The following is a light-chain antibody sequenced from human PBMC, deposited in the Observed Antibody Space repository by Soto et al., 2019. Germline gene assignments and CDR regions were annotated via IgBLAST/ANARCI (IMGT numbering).Light chain of an antibody. V-gene: IGKV1-5*01. J-gene: IGKJ1*01. CDR2: DAS. CDR3: QQYNSYSQT. CDR1: QTISSW. Sequence: DIQMTQSPSTLYGSVGDRVTITCRASQTISSWLAWYQQKPGKAPKLLIYDASSLESGVPSRFSGSGSGTEFTLTISSLQPDDFATYYCQQYNSYSQTFGQGTKVDIK.